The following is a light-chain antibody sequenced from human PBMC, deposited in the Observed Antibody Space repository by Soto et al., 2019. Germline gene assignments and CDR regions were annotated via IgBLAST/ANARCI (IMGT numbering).Light chain of an antibody. CDR3: QTWGTVSPYVV. J-gene: IGLJ2*01. CDR2: LNSDGSH. Sequence: QAVVTQSPSASASLGASVKLTCTLSSGPSNYAIAWHQKQPEKGPRYLMKLNSDGSHTKGDGIPDRFSGSSSGAERYLTISSLQSEDEADYYCQTWGTVSPYVVFGGGTKLTVL. CDR1: SGPSNYA. V-gene: IGLV4-69*01.